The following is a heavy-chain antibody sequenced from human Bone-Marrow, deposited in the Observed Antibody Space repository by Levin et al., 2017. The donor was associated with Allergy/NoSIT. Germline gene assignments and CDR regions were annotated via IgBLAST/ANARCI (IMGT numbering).Heavy chain of an antibody. CDR3: ARDGVWFGESIPSY. CDR2: ISYDGSNK. CDR1: GFTFSSYA. D-gene: IGHD3-10*01. Sequence: PPGGSLRLSCAASGFTFSSYAMHWVRQAPGKGLEWVAVISYDGSNKYYADSVKGRFTISRDNSKNTLYLQMNSLRAEDTAVYYCARDGVWFGESIPSYWGQGTLVTVSS. V-gene: IGHV3-30-3*01. J-gene: IGHJ4*02.